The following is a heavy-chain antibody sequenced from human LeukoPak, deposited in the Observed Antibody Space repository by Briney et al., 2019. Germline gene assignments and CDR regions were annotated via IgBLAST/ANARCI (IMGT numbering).Heavy chain of an antibody. V-gene: IGHV3-7*04. D-gene: IGHD1-26*01. Sequence: GGSLRLSCAASGFTFSSYWMSWVRQAPGKGLECVANIKQDGSETYYVDSVKGRFTISRDNAKNSLYLQMSSLRAEDTAVYYCARDGWELRPSGGQGTLVTVSS. CDR3: ARDGWELRPS. J-gene: IGHJ4*02. CDR2: IKQDGSET. CDR1: GFTFSSYW.